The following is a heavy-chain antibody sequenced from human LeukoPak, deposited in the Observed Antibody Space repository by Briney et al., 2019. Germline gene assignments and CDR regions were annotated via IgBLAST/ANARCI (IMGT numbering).Heavy chain of an antibody. CDR1: GFTFSNYG. J-gene: IGHJ4*02. V-gene: IGHV3-30*02. CDR3: AKASTVTTNYYFDY. Sequence: SGGSLRLSCAASGFTFSNYGMHWVRQAPGKGLEWVAFIRYDGSNKYYADSVKGRFTISRDNSKNTLYLQMNSLRTEDTAVYYCAKASTVTTNYYFDYWGQGTLVTVSS. D-gene: IGHD4-17*01. CDR2: IRYDGSNK.